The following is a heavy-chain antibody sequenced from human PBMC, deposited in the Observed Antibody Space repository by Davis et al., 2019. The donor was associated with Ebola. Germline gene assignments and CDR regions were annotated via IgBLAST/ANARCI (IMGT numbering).Heavy chain of an antibody. D-gene: IGHD4-17*01. CDR3: AREPTGNYYYFYGMDV. J-gene: IGHJ6*04. Sequence: GESLKISCAVSGFSFSGYYMDWVRLTPGKGLEWVSGIYGGDTHYADSVKGRFTIFRDNSKNTLHLQMNSLRVEDTAVYFCAREPTGNYYYFYGMDVWGKGTTVSVSS. CDR1: GFSFSGYY. CDR2: IYGGDT. V-gene: IGHV3-53*01.